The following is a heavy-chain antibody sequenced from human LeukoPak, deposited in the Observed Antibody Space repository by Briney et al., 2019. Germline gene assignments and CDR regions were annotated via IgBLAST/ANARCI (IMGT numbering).Heavy chain of an antibody. CDR1: GGSISSYY. J-gene: IGHJ4*02. CDR3: ARGGYSSSWYGYFDY. V-gene: IGHV4-59*08. Sequence: SETLSLTCTVSGGSISSYYWSWIRQPPGKGLEWIGYIYYSGSTNYNPSLKSRVTISVDTSKNQFSLKLSSVTAADTAVYYCARGGYSSSWYGYFDYWGQGTLVTVSS. D-gene: IGHD6-13*01. CDR2: IYYSGST.